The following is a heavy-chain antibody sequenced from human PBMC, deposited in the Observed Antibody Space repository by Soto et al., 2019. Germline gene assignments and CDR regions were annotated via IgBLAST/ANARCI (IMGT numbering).Heavy chain of an antibody. Sequence: QVQLQESGPGLVKPPETLSLTCSVSGGSISSYFWSWIRQPPGRGLEWIGYVYYNGNTNYNPSLKSRVTISVDTSKNQFSLKLSSVTATDTAVYYCARHLYSDGFSAYLDVWGKGTTVTVSS. CDR3: ARHLYSDGFSAYLDV. CDR1: GGSISSYF. D-gene: IGHD5-18*01. V-gene: IGHV4-59*08. CDR2: VYYNGNT. J-gene: IGHJ6*03.